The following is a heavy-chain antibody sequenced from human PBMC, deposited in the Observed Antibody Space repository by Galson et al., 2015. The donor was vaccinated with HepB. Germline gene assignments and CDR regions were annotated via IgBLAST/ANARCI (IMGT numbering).Heavy chain of an antibody. CDR1: GFTFGSYC. Sequence: SLRLACAASGFTFGSYCMPWVRQAPGKRLEWPASFSHAGGITYYSDSVKGRFTISRDNSKSTLYLQMNSLRAEDSAIYFCARDGASTVTTDWYFDLWGRGTLVTVSS. D-gene: IGHD4-17*01. CDR2: FSHAGGIT. J-gene: IGHJ2*01. CDR3: ARDGASTVTTDWYFDL. V-gene: IGHV3-23*01.